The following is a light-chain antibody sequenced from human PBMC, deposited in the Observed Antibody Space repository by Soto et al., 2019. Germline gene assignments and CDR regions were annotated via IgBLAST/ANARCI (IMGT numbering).Light chain of an antibody. CDR2: GSN. J-gene: IGLJ3*02. Sequence: QSVLTQPASASGAPGQRITISCSGSTSNIGSNSVNWYQQVPGTAPRLLIYGSNQRPSGVPDRFSASKSGTSASLVISGLQSEDEASYYCAAWDDSLLGMFGGGTKLTVL. V-gene: IGLV1-44*01. CDR3: AAWDDSLLGM. CDR1: TSNIGSNS.